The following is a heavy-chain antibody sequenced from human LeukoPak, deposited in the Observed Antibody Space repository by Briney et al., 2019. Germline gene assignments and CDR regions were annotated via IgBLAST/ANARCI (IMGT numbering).Heavy chain of an antibody. CDR3: ARRSSGSYDDY. CDR1: GYSFTSYW. J-gene: IGHJ4*02. D-gene: IGHD1-26*01. V-gene: IGHV5-51*04. CDR2: IYPGDSDT. Sequence: ESLKISCKGSGYSFTSYWIGWVRQMPEKGLEWMGIIYPGDSDTRYSPSFEGQVTISADKPISTAYLQWSSLKASDTAMYYCARRSSGSYDDYWGQGTLVTVSS.